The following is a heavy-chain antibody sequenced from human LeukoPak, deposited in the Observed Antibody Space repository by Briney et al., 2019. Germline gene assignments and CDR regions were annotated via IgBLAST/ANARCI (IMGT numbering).Heavy chain of an antibody. J-gene: IGHJ3*02. CDR2: ITGSGGST. CDR1: GSTFSSYA. CDR3: AKGGQGDDYVWGSYRYGAFDI. Sequence: PGRSLRLSCAAAGSTFSSYAMSWVRQAPGKGLEWVSSITGSGGSTYYADTSKGRVTISRDNSKNTLYLQMNSLRAEDTAVYYCAKGGQGDDYVWGSYRYGAFDIWGQGTMVTVSS. V-gene: IGHV3-23*01. D-gene: IGHD3-16*02.